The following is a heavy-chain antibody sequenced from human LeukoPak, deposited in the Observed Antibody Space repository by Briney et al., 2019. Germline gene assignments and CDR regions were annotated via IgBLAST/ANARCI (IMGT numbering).Heavy chain of an antibody. V-gene: IGHV1-69*13. D-gene: IGHD1-26*01. CDR3: ARDRVVGAGYFDY. CDR2: IIPIFGTA. J-gene: IGHJ4*02. Sequence: SVKVSCKASGGTFSSYATSWVRQAPGQGLEWMGGIIPIFGTANYAQKFQGRVTITADESTSTAYMELSSLRSEDTAVYYCARDRVVGAGYFDYWGQGTLVTVSS. CDR1: GGTFSSYA.